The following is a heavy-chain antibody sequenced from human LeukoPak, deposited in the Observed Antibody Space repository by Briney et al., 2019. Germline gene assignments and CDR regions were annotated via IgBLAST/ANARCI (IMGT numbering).Heavy chain of an antibody. V-gene: IGHV1-69*04. CDR1: GGTFRSYA. CDR2: IIPIRGIA. CDR3: ATVVDDSRSDYFES. Sequence: SVRLSCRASGGTFRSYAISWVRQAPGQGLEGMGRIIPIRGIANYAEDFEGGVTITADNSTSTAYMELRSVRSEDTAVYYGATVVDDSRSDYFESWGQGNLVTVSS. J-gene: IGHJ4*02. D-gene: IGHD3-22*01.